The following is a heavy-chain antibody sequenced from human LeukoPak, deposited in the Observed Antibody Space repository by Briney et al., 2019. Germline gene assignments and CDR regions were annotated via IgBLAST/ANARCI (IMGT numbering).Heavy chain of an antibody. D-gene: IGHD6-19*01. CDR3: ARMTSSGWYAAGYYFDY. Sequence: SETLSLTCAVYDGSLSAYYWGWIRQPPGKGLEWIGEINHSGTTNYDPSLKSRVVISVDTLKKQFSLKLSSVTAADTAVYYCARMTSSGWYAAGYYFDYWGQGTLVTVSS. CDR1: DGSLSAYY. CDR2: INHSGTT. J-gene: IGHJ4*02. V-gene: IGHV4-34*01.